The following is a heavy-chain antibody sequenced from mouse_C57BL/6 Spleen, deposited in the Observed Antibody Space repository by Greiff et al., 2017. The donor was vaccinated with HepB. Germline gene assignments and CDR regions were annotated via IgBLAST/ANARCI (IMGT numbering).Heavy chain of an antibody. CDR1: GYTFTSYW. J-gene: IGHJ4*01. CDR3: AEGGSPYAMDY. D-gene: IGHD3-3*01. CDR2: IHPNSGST. Sequence: QVQLKQPGAELVKPGASVKLSCKASGYTFTSYWMHWVKQRPGQGLEWIGMIHPNSGSTNYNEKFKSKATLTVDKSSSTAYMQLSSLTSEDSAVYYCAEGGSPYAMDYWGQGTSVTVSS. V-gene: IGHV1-64*01.